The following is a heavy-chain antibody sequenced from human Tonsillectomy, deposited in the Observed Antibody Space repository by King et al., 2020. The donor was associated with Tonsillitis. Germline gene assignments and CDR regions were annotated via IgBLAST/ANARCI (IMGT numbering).Heavy chain of an antibody. CDR2: ISYDGSNK. V-gene: IGHV3-30*18. CDR1: GFTFSSYG. J-gene: IGHJ4*02. D-gene: IGHD6-19*01. Sequence: VQLVESGGGVVQPGRSLRLSCAASGFTFSSYGMHWVRQAPGKGLEWVAVISYDGSNKYYADSVKGRFTISRDNSKNTLYLQMNSLRAEDTAVYYCAKVLWAVAGYFDSWGQGTLVTVSS. CDR3: AKVLWAVAGYFDS.